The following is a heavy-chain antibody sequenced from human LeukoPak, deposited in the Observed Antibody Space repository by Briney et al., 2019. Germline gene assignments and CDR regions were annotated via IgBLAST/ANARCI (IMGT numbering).Heavy chain of an antibody. D-gene: IGHD5-24*01. CDR2: ISSSGSTI. V-gene: IGHV3-48*03. CDR1: RVTLSRYE. CDR3: AGAEMATVAFDI. J-gene: IGHJ3*02. Sequence: PGGSLRLSCAASRVTLSRYEMNWVRQAPGKGLEWGSYISSSGSTIYYADSVKGRFTISRDNAKNSLYLQMNSLRAEDTAVYYCAGAEMATVAFDIWGRGAMVTVSS.